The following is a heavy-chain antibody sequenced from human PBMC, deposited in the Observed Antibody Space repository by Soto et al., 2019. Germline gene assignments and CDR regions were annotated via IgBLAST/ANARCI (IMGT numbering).Heavy chain of an antibody. CDR2: ISWNSGAK. D-gene: IGHD5-12*01. Sequence: GGSLRLSCAGSGFAFGDSAMHWVRQAPGKGLEWVAGISWNSGAKGYADSVKGRFTISRDNAKKSLYLQMNTLRPGDTALYYCAKAPYAGYFYYFDSWGQGTLVTVSS. CDR3: AKAPYAGYFYYFDS. V-gene: IGHV3-9*01. CDR1: GFAFGDSA. J-gene: IGHJ4*02.